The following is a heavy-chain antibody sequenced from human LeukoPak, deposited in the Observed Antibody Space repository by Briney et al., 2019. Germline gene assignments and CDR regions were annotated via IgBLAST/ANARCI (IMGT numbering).Heavy chain of an antibody. Sequence: GGSLRLSCAASGFTFSSYAMHWVRQAPGKGLEYVSAISSNGGSTYYANSVKGRFTISRDNSKNTLYLQMGSLRAEDMAVYYCTDAFDIRGQGTMVTVSS. V-gene: IGHV3-64*01. CDR2: ISSNGGST. CDR3: TDAFDI. CDR1: GFTFSSYA. J-gene: IGHJ3*02.